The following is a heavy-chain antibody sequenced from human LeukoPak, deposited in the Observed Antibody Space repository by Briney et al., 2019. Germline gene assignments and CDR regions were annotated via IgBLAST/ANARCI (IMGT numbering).Heavy chain of an antibody. V-gene: IGHV3-21*01. CDR1: GFTFSSYA. J-gene: IGHJ4*02. CDR3: ARGDGWFGELLNFDY. Sequence: GGSLRLSCAASGFTFSSYAMSWVRQAPGKGLEWVSSISSSSSYIYYADSVKGRFTISRDNAKNSLYLQMNSLRDEDTAVYYCARGDGWFGELLNFDYWGQGTLVTVSS. D-gene: IGHD3-10*01. CDR2: ISSSSSYI.